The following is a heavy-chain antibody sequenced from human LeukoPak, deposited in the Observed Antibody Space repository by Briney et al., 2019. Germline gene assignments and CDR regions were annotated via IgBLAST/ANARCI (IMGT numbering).Heavy chain of an antibody. Sequence: PGRSLRLSCAASGFPFSSYGMHWVRQAPGKGLEWVAVISTDGNNKYYADSVKGRFTISRDNSKNTVYLQMNSLRAEDTAVYYCAKVHYYDSSGYLEYWGQGTLVTVSS. V-gene: IGHV3-30*18. D-gene: IGHD3-22*01. J-gene: IGHJ4*02. CDR1: GFPFSSYG. CDR3: AKVHYYDSSGYLEY. CDR2: ISTDGNNK.